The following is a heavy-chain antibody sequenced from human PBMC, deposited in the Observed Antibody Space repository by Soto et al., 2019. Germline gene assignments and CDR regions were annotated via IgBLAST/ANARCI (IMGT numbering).Heavy chain of an antibody. J-gene: IGHJ6*02. Sequence: PGESLKISCKGSGYSFTSYWISWVRQMPGKGLEWMGRIDPSDSYTNYSPSFQGHVTISADKSISTAYLQWSSLKASDTAMYYCARNYSNSRKYYYYGRDVWGQGTTVTVS. V-gene: IGHV5-10-1*01. CDR1: GYSFTSYW. CDR3: ARNYSNSRKYYYYGRDV. D-gene: IGHD4-4*01. CDR2: IDPSDSYT.